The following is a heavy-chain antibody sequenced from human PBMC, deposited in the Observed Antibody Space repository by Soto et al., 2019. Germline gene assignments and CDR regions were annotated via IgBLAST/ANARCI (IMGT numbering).Heavy chain of an antibody. V-gene: IGHV3-74*01. CDR3: ARSLADYDILTGYYPTYFQL. Sequence: GGSLRLSCAASGFTFSSYWMHWVRQAPGKGLVWVSRINSDGSSTSYADSVKGRFTISRDNAKNTLYLQMNSLRAEDTAVYYCARSLADYDILTGYYPTYFQLWGQGTLVTVSS. CDR1: GFTFSSYW. D-gene: IGHD3-9*01. J-gene: IGHJ1*01. CDR2: INSDGSST.